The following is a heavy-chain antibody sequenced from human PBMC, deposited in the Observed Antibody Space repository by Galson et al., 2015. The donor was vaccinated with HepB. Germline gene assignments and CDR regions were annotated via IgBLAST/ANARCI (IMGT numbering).Heavy chain of an antibody. V-gene: IGHV1-69*13. CDR1: GGTFSSYA. Sequence: SVKVSCKASGGTFSSYAISWVRQAPGQGLEWMGGIIPIFGIANYAQKFQGRVTITADESTSTAYMELSSLRSEDTAVYYCARGGEMAANYGMDVWGQGTTVTVSS. CDR2: IIPIFGIA. J-gene: IGHJ6*02. CDR3: ARGGEMAANYGMDV. D-gene: IGHD5-24*01.